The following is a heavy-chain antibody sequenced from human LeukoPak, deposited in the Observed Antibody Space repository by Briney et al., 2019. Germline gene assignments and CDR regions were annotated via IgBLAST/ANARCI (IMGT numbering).Heavy chain of an antibody. CDR3: ARGPHYDFWSGYYVGDY. Sequence: PSETLSLTCAVYGGSFSGYYWSWIRQPAGKGLEWIGRIYTSGSTNYNPSLKSRVTMSVDTSKNQFSLKLSSVTAADTAVYYCARGPHYDFWSGYYVGDYWGQGTLVTVSS. D-gene: IGHD3-3*01. CDR2: IYTSGST. J-gene: IGHJ4*02. CDR1: GGSFSGYY. V-gene: IGHV4-59*10.